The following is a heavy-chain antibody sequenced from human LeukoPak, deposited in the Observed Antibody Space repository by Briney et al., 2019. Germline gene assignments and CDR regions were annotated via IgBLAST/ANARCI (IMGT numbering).Heavy chain of an antibody. CDR2: IVVGSGNT. V-gene: IGHV1-58*02. D-gene: IGHD2-15*01. J-gene: IGHJ4*02. CDR1: GFTFTRSA. Sequence: GASVKVSCTASGFTFTRSAMQWVRQARGQRLEWIGWIVVGSGNTNYAQKFQERVTITRDMSTSTAYMELSSLRSEDTAVYYCALIRYCSGGSCQGDYWGQGTLVTVSS. CDR3: ALIRYCSGGSCQGDY.